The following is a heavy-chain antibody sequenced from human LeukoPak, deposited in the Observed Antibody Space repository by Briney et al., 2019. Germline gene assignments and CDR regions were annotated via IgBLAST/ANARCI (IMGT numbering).Heavy chain of an antibody. CDR1: GYSFTDYY. Sequence: GASVRVSCKTSGYSFTDYYIHWVRQAPGQGLEWMGWINTKSGRTSSARKFQGRVTMTRDPSITTVYMDMAWLPSDDTAIYFCARADFIDAGPYPIGPWGQGTLVTVSS. CDR3: ARADFIDAGPYPIGP. CDR2: INTKSGRT. V-gene: IGHV1-2*02. J-gene: IGHJ5*02. D-gene: IGHD3-3*01.